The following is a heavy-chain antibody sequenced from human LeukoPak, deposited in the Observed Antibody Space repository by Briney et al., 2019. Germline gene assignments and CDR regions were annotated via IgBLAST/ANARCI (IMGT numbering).Heavy chain of an antibody. D-gene: IGHD6-13*01. J-gene: IGHJ6*03. CDR1: GFTFSSYG. Sequence: GGSLRLSCAASGFTFSSYGMHWVRQAPGKGLEWVAVISYDGSNKYYAESVKGRITIDRDNSKNTLYLQRNSLRAEDTAVYYCARDQLAAAGTYYMDVWGKGTMVTVSS. CDR3: ARDQLAAAGTYYMDV. CDR2: ISYDGSNK. V-gene: IGHV3-30*03.